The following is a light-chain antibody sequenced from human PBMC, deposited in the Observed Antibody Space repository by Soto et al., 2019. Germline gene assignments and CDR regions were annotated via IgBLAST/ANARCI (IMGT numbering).Light chain of an antibody. CDR3: QQYGGSPRT. Sequence: EIVLTQSPGTLSLSPGERATLSCRASESVSSNYLAWYQQKPGQAPRLLIYGASTRATGVSDRFSGSGSGTDFTLSISRLEPEDFAVYYCQQYGGSPRTFGQGTKVEIK. CDR2: GAS. CDR1: ESVSSNY. J-gene: IGKJ1*01. V-gene: IGKV3-20*01.